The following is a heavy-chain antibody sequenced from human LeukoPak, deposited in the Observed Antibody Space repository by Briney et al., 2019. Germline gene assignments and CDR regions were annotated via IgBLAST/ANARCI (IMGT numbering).Heavy chain of an antibody. J-gene: IGHJ4*02. CDR3: ATQDRMYYFDY. CDR1: GFTFSSYA. CDR2: ISGSGGST. D-gene: IGHD2-8*01. V-gene: IGHV3-23*01. Sequence: GGSLRLSCAASGFTFSSYAMSWVRQAPGKGLEWVSAISGSGGSTYYTDSVKGRFTISRDNSKNTLYLQMNSLRAEDTAVYYCATQDRMYYFDYWGQGTLVTVSS.